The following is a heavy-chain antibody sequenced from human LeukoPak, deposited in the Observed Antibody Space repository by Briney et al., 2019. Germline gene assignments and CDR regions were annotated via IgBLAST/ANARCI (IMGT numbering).Heavy chain of an antibody. J-gene: IGHJ6*03. Sequence: GASVKVSCKASGYTFTGYYMHWVRQAPGQGLEWMGWINPNSGGTNYAQKFQGRVTMARDTSISTAYMELSRLRSDDTAVYYCARYGSGPPYYDYYYMDVWGKGTTVTVSS. V-gene: IGHV1-2*02. CDR1: GYTFTGYY. CDR2: INPNSGGT. CDR3: ARYGSGPPYYDYYYMDV. D-gene: IGHD3-10*01.